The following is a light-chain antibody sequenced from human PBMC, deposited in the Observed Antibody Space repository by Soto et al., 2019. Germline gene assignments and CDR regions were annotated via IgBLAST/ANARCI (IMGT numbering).Light chain of an antibody. CDR3: CSYAGSSPS. J-gene: IGLJ2*01. Sequence: QSALTQPASVSGSPGQSITISCTGTSSDVGSYNLVSWYQQHPGKAPKLMIYEGSKRPSGVSNRFSGSKSGNTASLTISGLQAEDEADHYCCSYAGSSPSFGGGTKLTVL. V-gene: IGLV2-23*01. CDR2: EGS. CDR1: SSDVGSYNL.